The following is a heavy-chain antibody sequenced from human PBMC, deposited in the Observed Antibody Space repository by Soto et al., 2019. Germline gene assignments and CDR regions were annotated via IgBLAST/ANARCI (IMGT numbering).Heavy chain of an antibody. CDR1: GFSLNTSGVG. CDR2: FYWSDEK. Sequence: QITLKESGPTLVKPTQTLTLTCTFSGFSLNTSGVGVGWIRQPPGKGLEWLALFYWSDEKRYSPSLQTRLTIAKDTSRNHVVLTLTNLAPVDTATFFCARRPSYSNYVDFCGQGTLVTVSS. V-gene: IGHV2-5*01. J-gene: IGHJ4*02. D-gene: IGHD4-4*01. CDR3: ARRPSYSNYVDF.